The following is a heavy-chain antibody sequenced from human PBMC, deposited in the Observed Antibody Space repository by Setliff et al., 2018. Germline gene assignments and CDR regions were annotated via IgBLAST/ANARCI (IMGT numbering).Heavy chain of an antibody. J-gene: IGHJ6*02. CDR1: GITFINAW. D-gene: IGHD5-18*01. V-gene: IGHV3-15*01. Sequence: PGGSLRLSCSVSGITFINAWMTWVRQAPGKGPEWVGRIKSSREGATSDYAAPVKGRFTISRDDSKNTLYLQMNSLKTEDTAVYYCISLWLGYYGLDVWGQGTTVTVSS. CDR2: IKSSREGATS. CDR3: ISLWLGYYGLDV.